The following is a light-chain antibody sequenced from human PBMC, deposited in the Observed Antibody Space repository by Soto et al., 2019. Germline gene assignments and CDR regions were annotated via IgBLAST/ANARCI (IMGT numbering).Light chain of an antibody. CDR3: QQRSDWPLT. J-gene: IGKJ4*01. Sequence: PGERATLSCRASQSVSSYLAWYQQKPGQAPRLLIYDASTRAAGIPARFSGSGSGTDFTLTISSLEPEDFAVYYCQQRSDWPLTFGGGTKVDIK. V-gene: IGKV3-11*01. CDR2: DAS. CDR1: QSVSSY.